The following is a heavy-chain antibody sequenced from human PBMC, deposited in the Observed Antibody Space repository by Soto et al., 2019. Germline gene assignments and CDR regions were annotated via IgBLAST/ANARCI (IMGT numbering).Heavy chain of an antibody. V-gene: IGHV3-49*03. J-gene: IGHJ4*02. CDR2: IRSKAYGGTT. Sequence: GGSLRLSCTASGFTFGDYAMSWFRQAPGKGLEWVGFIRSKAYGGTTEYAASVKGRFTISRDDSKSIAYLQMNSLKTEDTAVYYCTRDMMTTVTSFDYWGQGTLVTVSS. D-gene: IGHD4-17*01. CDR3: TRDMMTTVTSFDY. CDR1: GFTFGDYA.